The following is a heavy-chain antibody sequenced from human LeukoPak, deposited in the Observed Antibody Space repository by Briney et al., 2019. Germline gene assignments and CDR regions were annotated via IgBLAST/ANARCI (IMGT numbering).Heavy chain of an antibody. J-gene: IGHJ4*02. CDR2: IKQDGSEK. V-gene: IGHV3-7*01. D-gene: IGHD6-19*01. Sequence: GRSLRLSCAASGFTFNTYTMNWVRQAPGKGLEWVANIKQDGSEKYYVDSVKGRFTISRDNAKNSLYLQMNSLRAEDTAVYYCARRGFGSGWYEPGVYYFDYWGQGTLVTVSS. CDR1: GFTFNTYT. CDR3: ARRGFGSGWYEPGVYYFDY.